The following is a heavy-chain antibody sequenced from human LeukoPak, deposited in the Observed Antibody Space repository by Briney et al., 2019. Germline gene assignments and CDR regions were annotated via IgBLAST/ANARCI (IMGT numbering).Heavy chain of an antibody. D-gene: IGHD6-13*01. V-gene: IGHV3-74*01. CDR2: INRDGSST. CDR3: ARDRAAAGLD. J-gene: IGHJ1*01. CDR1: GFTFSSHW. Sequence: GGSLRLSCAASGFTFSSHWMHWVRHVPGKGLVWVSRINRDGSSTNYADAVKGRFTISRDNAKNSLYLQMNSLRAEDTAVYYCARDRAAAGLDWGQGTLVTVSS.